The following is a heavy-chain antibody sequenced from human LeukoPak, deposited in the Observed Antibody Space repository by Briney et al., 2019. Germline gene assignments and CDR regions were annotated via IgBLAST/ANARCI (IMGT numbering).Heavy chain of an antibody. V-gene: IGHV1-18*01. Sequence: ASVKVSCKASGYTFLNYDFTWVRQAPGQGLEWMGWISAHNYNTKYAQRFQGRVTMTADTSTTTAYMELRSLSSDDTAVYYCARVADYGSGSHLFDYWGQGTLVAVSS. CDR3: ARVADYGSGSHLFDY. D-gene: IGHD3-10*01. CDR1: GYTFLNYD. J-gene: IGHJ4*02. CDR2: ISAHNYNT.